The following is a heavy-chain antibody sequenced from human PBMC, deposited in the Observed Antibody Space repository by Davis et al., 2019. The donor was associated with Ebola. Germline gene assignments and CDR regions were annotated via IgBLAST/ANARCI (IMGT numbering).Heavy chain of an antibody. CDR1: GFTFSDYY. CDR2: ISSRGTNI. V-gene: IGHV3-11*04. CDR3: ARGSENWNYVDY. Sequence: GESLKISCAASGFTFSDYYMSWIRQAPGKGLEWVSYISSRGTNIYYADSVKGRFTISRDIAKNSLYLQMNSLRDEDTAVYYCARGSENWNYVDYWGQGTLVTVSS. D-gene: IGHD1-1*01. J-gene: IGHJ4*02.